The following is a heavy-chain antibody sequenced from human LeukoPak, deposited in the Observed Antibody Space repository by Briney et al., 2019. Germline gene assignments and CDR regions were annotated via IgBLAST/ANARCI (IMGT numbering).Heavy chain of an antibody. CDR1: GGSINSRSYY. J-gene: IGHJ4*02. V-gene: IGHV4-39*02. CDR3: ARRMGEYCSSTSCSYYFDY. Sequence: SETLSLTCTVSGGSINSRSYYWGWIRQPPGKGLEWIGTGYYSGSTSYNPSLKSRVTISVDTSNNHSSLKLNSVTAADTAVYYCARRMGEYCSSTSCSYYFDYWGQGTLVTVSS. CDR2: GYYSGST. D-gene: IGHD2-2*01.